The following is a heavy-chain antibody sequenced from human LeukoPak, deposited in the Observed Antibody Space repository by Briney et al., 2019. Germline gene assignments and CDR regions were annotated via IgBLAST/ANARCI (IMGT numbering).Heavy chain of an antibody. CDR1: GYTFTSYG. CDR3: ARPQGGYCSGGSCYSGWFDP. Sequence: ASVKVSCKASGYTFTSYGISWVRQAPGQGLEWMGWISAYNGNTNYAQKLQGRVTMTTDTSTSTAYMELRSLRSDDTAVYYCARPQGGYCSGGSCYSGWFDPWGQGTLVTVSS. V-gene: IGHV1-18*01. CDR2: ISAYNGNT. D-gene: IGHD2-15*01. J-gene: IGHJ5*02.